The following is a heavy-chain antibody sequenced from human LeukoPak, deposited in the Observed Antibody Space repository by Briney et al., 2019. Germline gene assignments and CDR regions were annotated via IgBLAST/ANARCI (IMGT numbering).Heavy chain of an antibody. CDR1: GDSVSSNSAA. D-gene: IGHD3-22*01. CDR3: ARGLRVITYDYYYYYMDV. V-gene: IGHV6-1*01. J-gene: IGHJ6*03. Sequence: SQTLSLTCAISGDSVSSNSAAWNWIRQSPSRGLEWLGRTYYRSKWYNDYAVSVKSRITINPDTSKNQFSLQLNSVTPEDTAVYYCARGLRVITYDYYYYYMDVWGKGTTVTVSS. CDR2: TYYRSKWYN.